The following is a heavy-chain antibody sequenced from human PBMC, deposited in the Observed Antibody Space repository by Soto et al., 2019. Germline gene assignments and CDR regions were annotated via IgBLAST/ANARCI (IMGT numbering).Heavy chain of an antibody. D-gene: IGHD2-21*01. CDR1: GAALNSGNYY. CDR3: ARLRIATNNYKWFDP. V-gene: IGHV4-31*03. J-gene: IGHJ5*02. CDR2: IYVTGAV. Sequence: PSETLSLTCSVSGAALNSGNYYWSWIRQVPGKGLEWIGHIYVTGAVDYNPSLRDRITISQDTSERQFSLNLRLVTAADTAGYYCARLRIATNNYKWFDPWGQVPLVTFSS.